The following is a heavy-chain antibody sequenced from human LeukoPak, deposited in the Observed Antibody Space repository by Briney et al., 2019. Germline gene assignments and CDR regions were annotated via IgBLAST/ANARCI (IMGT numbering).Heavy chain of an antibody. CDR2: ISAYNGNT. D-gene: IGHD3-22*01. CDR3: ARCPRYYYDSSGYYPDY. V-gene: IGHV1-18*01. J-gene: IGHJ4*02. CDR1: GYTFTSYG. Sequence: ASVKVSCTASGYTFTSYGISWVRQAPGQGLEWMGWISAYNGNTNYAQKLQGRVTMTRDTSTSTVYMELSSLRSEDTAVYYCARCPRYYYDSSGYYPDYWGQGTLVTVSS.